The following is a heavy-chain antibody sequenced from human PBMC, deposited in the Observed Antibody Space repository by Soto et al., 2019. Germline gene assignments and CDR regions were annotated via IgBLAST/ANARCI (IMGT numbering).Heavy chain of an antibody. CDR1: GGTFSSYA. Sequence: SVKVSCKASGGTFSSYAISWVRQAPGQGLEWMGGIIPIFGTANYAQKFQGRVTITADESTSTAYMELSSLRSEDTAVYYCARGIVDYDSSGYYGYYYYGMDVWVQGTTVTVSS. V-gene: IGHV1-69*13. CDR3: ARGIVDYDSSGYYGYYYYGMDV. J-gene: IGHJ6*02. D-gene: IGHD3-22*01. CDR2: IIPIFGTA.